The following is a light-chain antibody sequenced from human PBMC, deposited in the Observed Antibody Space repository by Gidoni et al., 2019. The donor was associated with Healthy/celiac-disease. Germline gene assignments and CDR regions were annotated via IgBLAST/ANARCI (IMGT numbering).Light chain of an antibody. CDR1: SSNIGSNY. CDR3: AAWDDSLSGSYV. CDR2: RNN. J-gene: IGLJ1*01. Sequence: SVLPQPPSASGTPGPRVTISCSGSSSNIGSNYVYWYQQLPGTAPKLLIYRNNQRPSGVPDRFSGSKSGTSASLAISGLRSEDEADYYCAAWDDSLSGSYVFGTGTKVTVL. V-gene: IGLV1-47*01.